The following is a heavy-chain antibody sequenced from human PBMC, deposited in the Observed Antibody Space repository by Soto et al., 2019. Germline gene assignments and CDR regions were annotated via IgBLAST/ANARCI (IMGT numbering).Heavy chain of an antibody. V-gene: IGHV1-18*01. CDR1: GYTFTSYG. D-gene: IGHD2-8*01. Sequence: ASVKVSWKAAGYTFTSYGISWVRQAPGQGLEWMGWISAYNGNTNYAQKLQGRVTMTTDTSTSTAYMELRSLRSDDTAVYYCARDRDIVLMVYATNYYYYGMDVWGQGTTVTVSS. CDR2: ISAYNGNT. J-gene: IGHJ6*02. CDR3: ARDRDIVLMVYATNYYYYGMDV.